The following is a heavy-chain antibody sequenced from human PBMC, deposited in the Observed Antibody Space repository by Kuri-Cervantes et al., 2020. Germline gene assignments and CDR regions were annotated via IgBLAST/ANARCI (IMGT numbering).Heavy chain of an antibody. CDR2: IKQDGGVK. CDR3: ARETPGIGYYFEC. V-gene: IGHV3-7*03. CDR1: GFTFSRYW. D-gene: IGHD3-10*01. J-gene: IGHJ4*02. Sequence: GGSLRLSCAASGFTFSRYWMSWVRQAPGKGLEWVANIKQDGGVKYYVESVKGRFTISRDNAKNSLYLQMNSLRVDDTAVYFCARETPGIGYYFECWGQGTLVTVSS.